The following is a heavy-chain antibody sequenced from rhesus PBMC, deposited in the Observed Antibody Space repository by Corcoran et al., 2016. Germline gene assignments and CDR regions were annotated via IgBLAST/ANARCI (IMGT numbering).Heavy chain of an antibody. V-gene: IGHV7-114*01. Sequence: QVQLVQSGAEVKQPGASVKVSCKASGYTFTSYGMNWVRQAHGQRLEWMGRINTDTGNPTYAQSFKERFTFSMDTAISTEYLPISGLKAEDTDVYYCARDYGLDSWGQGVVVTVSS. CDR3: ARDYGLDS. J-gene: IGHJ6*01. CDR1: GYTFTSYG. CDR2: INTDTGNP.